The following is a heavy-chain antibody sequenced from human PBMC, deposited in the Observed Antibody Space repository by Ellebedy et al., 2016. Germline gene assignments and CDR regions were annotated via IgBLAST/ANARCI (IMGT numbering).Heavy chain of an antibody. CDR1: GFIFKNHA. CDR2: ISGSAIST. CDR3: ARELLDSAGAFDI. Sequence: GESLKISCAASGFIFKNHAMSWVRQAPGKGLEWVSTISGSAISTYYTDSVKGRFTISRDNSKNTVYLQMNSLRDEDTAVYYCARELLDSAGAFDIWGQGTMVTVSS. J-gene: IGHJ3*02. D-gene: IGHD1-1*01. V-gene: IGHV3-23*01.